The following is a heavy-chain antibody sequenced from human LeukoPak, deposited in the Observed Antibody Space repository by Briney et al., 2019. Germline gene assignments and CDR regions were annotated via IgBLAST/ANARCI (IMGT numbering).Heavy chain of an antibody. CDR2: ISSSSTYI. CDR1: GFTFSTFA. J-gene: IGHJ2*01. CDR3: ARDSSSPYWYFNL. Sequence: GGSLRLSCAASGFTFSTFAMTWVRQAPGKGLEWVSSISSSSTYIYYADSVKGRFTISRDNAKNSLYLQMNSLRAEDTAVYYCARDSSSPYWYFNLWGRGTLVTVSS. V-gene: IGHV3-21*01.